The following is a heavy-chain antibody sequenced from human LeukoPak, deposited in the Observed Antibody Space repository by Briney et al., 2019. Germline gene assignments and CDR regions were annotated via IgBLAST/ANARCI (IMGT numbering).Heavy chain of an antibody. CDR1: GFPFSNYW. D-gene: IGHD3-22*01. CDR3: AKDRQTYYYDSSGSIDHDY. V-gene: IGHV3-74*01. Sequence: GGSLRLSCAASGFPFSNYWMHWVRQPPGKGLVWVSRVYSDGSGTTYADSVKGRFTISRDNAKNTLYLQLNSLRAEDTAVYYCAKDRQTYYYDSSGSIDHDYWGQGTLVTVSS. J-gene: IGHJ4*02. CDR2: VYSDGSGT.